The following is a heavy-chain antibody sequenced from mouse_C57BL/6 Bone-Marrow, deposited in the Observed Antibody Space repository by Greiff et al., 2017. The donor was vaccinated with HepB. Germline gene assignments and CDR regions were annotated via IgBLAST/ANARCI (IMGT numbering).Heavy chain of an antibody. CDR3: AREGPRNYGGWYFDV. Sequence: QVHVKQSGAELARPGASVKLSCKASGYTFTSYGISWVKQRTGQGLEWIGEIYPRSGNTYYNEKFKGKATLTADKSSSTAYMELRSLTSEDSAVYFCAREGPRNYGGWYFDVWGTGTTVTVSS. V-gene: IGHV1-81*01. D-gene: IGHD2-1*01. CDR2: IYPRSGNT. CDR1: GYTFTSYG. J-gene: IGHJ1*03.